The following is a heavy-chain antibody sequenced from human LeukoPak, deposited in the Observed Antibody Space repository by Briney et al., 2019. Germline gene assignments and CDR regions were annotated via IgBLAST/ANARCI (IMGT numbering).Heavy chain of an antibody. V-gene: IGHV4-38-2*02. J-gene: IGHJ5*02. CDR1: GYSISSGYY. CDR2: IYHSGST. CDR3: ASGVVGVTTGNWFDP. Sequence: PSETLSLSCTVSGYSISSGYYWGWIRQPPGKGLEWIGSIYHSGSTYYNPSLKSRVTISVDTSKNQFSLKLSSVTAADTAVYYCASGVVGVTTGNWFDPWGQGTLVTVSS. D-gene: IGHD1-26*01.